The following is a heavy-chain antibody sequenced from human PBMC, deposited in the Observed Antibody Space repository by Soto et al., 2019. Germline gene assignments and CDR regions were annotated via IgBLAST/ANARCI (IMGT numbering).Heavy chain of an antibody. Sequence: SETLSLTCTVSGGSVSSGSYYWSWIRQPTGKGLEWIGYIYYSGSTNYNPSLKSRVTISVDTSKNQFSLKLSSVTAADTAVYYCASGYCSGGGCYSLDYWGQGTLVTVSS. D-gene: IGHD2-15*01. CDR1: GGSVSSGSYY. CDR3: ASGYCSGGGCYSLDY. V-gene: IGHV4-61*01. CDR2: IYYSGST. J-gene: IGHJ4*02.